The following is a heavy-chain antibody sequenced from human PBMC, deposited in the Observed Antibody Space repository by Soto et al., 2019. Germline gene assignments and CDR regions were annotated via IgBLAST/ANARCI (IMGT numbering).Heavy chain of an antibody. CDR3: ARDQGGKGEKYYFDY. Sequence: QVQLVQSGAEVKKPGSSVKVSCKASGGTFSSYAISWVRQAPGQGLEWMGGIIPIFGTANYAQKFQGRVTIXXDXSXXTAYMELSSLRSEDTAVYYCARDQGGKGEKYYFDYWGQGTLVTVSS. D-gene: IGHD3-16*01. CDR1: GGTFSSYA. J-gene: IGHJ4*02. CDR2: IIPIFGTA. V-gene: IGHV1-69*12.